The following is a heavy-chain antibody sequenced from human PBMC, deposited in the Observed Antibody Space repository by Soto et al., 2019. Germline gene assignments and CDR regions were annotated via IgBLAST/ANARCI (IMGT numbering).Heavy chain of an antibody. CDR2: VHYSGTP. D-gene: IGHD3-16*01. J-gene: IGHJ6*02. V-gene: IGHV4-59*08. CDR1: GDSITRNF. Sequence: QVQLQESGPGLVKPSETLSLTCTVSGDSITRNFWSWIRQSPGKGLEWIGYVHYSGTPNYNSSLKSXXTISVDTPDQFSLRLRSVTAADTAVYYCATGVGDYYYGMDVWGQGTAVTVSS. CDR3: ATGVGDYYYGMDV.